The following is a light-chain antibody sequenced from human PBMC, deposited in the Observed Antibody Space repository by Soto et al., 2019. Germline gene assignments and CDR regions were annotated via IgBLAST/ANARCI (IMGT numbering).Light chain of an antibody. V-gene: IGKV1-39*01. CDR3: QYSYSMPYA. CDR2: AAS. J-gene: IGKJ2*01. CDR1: QTTNNY. Sequence: EIQMTQSPSSLSASVGDRVTIICRASQTTNNYLNWYQLKPGKAPKLLIYAASTLQTGVPSRFTGSGSGTYFTPNITSLQPDDYETYFSQYSYSMPYAFGPGTKVDIK.